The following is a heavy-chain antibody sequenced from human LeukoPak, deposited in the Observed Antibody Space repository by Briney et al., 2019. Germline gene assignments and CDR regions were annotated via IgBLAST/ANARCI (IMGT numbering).Heavy chain of an antibody. D-gene: IGHD1-26*01. J-gene: IGHJ4*02. CDR3: ARDRSVGVTDFDY. Sequence: GGSLRLSCAASGFTFSSYSINWVRQAPGKGLEWVSYISSSSSTIYYADSVKGRFTISRDNAKNSLYLQMNSLRAEDTAVYYCARDRSVGVTDFDYWGQGTLVTVSS. CDR1: GFTFSSYS. V-gene: IGHV3-48*01. CDR2: ISSSSSTI.